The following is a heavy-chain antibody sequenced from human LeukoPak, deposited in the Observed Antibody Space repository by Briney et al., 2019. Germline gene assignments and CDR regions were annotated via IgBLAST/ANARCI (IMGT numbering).Heavy chain of an antibody. V-gene: IGHV4-59*08. CDR3: ARGKGGYSYGRVPPNWFDP. J-gene: IGHJ5*02. CDR1: GGSISSYY. D-gene: IGHD5-18*01. Sequence: SETLSLTCTVSGGSISSYYWSWIRQPPGKGLEWIGYIYYSGSTNYNPSLKSRVTISVDTSKNQFSLKLSSVTAADTAVYYCARGKGGYSYGRVPPNWFDPWGQGTLVTVSS. CDR2: IYYSGST.